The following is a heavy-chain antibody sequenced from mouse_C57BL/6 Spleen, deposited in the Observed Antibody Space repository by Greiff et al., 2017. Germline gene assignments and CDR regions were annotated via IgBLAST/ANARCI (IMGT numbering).Heavy chain of an antibody. J-gene: IGHJ4*01. CDR1: GFTFSDYY. Sequence: DVKLVESEGGLVQPGSSMKLSCTASGFTFSDYYMAWVRQVPEKGLEWVANINYDGSSTYYLDSLKSRFIISRDNAKNILYLQMSSLKSEDTPTYYCARDDYYYAMGDWGQGTSATVSS. CDR2: INYDGSST. V-gene: IGHV5-16*01. CDR3: ARDDYYYAMGD. D-gene: IGHD2-4*01.